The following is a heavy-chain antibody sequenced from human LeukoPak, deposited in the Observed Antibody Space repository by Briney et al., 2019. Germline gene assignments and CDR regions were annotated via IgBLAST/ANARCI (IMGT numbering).Heavy chain of an antibody. CDR2: IYYSGST. V-gene: IGHV4-31*03. CDR1: GGSISSGGYS. D-gene: IGHD1-26*01. J-gene: IGHJ4*02. CDR3: ARDPPIVGAT. Sequence: SETLSLTCTVSGGSISSGGYSWSWIRQHPGMGLEWIGYIYYSGSTYYNPSLKSRVTISVDTSKNQFSLKLSPVTAADTAVYYCARDPPIVGATWGQGTLVTVSS.